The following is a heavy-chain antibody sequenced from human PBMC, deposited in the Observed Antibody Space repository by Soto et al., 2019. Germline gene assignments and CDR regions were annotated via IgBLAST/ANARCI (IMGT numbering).Heavy chain of an antibody. CDR3: ARAPTHPTKPYYYYYYMDV. V-gene: IGHV4-31*03. CDR1: GGSISSGGYY. D-gene: IGHD4-4*01. Sequence: QVQLQESGPGLVKPSQTLSLTCTVSGGSISSGGYYWSWIRQHPGKVLEWIGYIYYSGSTYYNPSLKSRVTISVDTSKNQFSLKLSSVTAADTAVYYCARAPTHPTKPYYYYYYMDVWGKGTTVTVSS. J-gene: IGHJ6*03. CDR2: IYYSGST.